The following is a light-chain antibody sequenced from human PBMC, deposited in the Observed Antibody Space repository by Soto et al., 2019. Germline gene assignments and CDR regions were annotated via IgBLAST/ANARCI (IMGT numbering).Light chain of an antibody. CDR2: DVT. Sequence: QSALTQPRSVSGSPGQSVTVSCAGTSSDVGAYNYVSWYQQVPGKAPKLMIYDVTKRPSGVPHRFSGSKSGNTASLTISGLQAEDEADDYCCSYAGTFTFVFGAGTKLTVL. J-gene: IGLJ1*01. CDR3: CSYAGTFTFV. CDR1: SSDVGAYNY. V-gene: IGLV2-11*01.